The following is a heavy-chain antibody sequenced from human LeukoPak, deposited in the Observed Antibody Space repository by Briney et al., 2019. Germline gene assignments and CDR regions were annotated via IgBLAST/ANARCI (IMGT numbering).Heavy chain of an antibody. Sequence: PGGSLRLSCAASGFTFSSYSMNWVRQAPGKGLEWVSSISSSSSYIYYADSVKGRFTISRDNAKNSLYLQMNSLRAEDTAVYYCARENVAYDILTGYPRDYFDYWGQGALVTVSS. D-gene: IGHD3-9*01. CDR3: ARENVAYDILTGYPRDYFDY. V-gene: IGHV3-21*01. CDR2: ISSSSSYI. J-gene: IGHJ4*02. CDR1: GFTFSSYS.